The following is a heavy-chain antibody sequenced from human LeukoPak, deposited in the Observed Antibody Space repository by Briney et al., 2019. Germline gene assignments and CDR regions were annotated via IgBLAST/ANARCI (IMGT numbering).Heavy chain of an antibody. D-gene: IGHD4-17*01. J-gene: IGHJ3*02. Sequence: GESLKISCKGSGYSFTSHWISWVHQMPGKGLEWMGRIDPSDSYTNYSPSFQGHVTISADKSISTAYLQWSSLRASDTAMYYCARLGDYGDYDAFDIWGQGTMVTVSS. CDR3: ARLGDYGDYDAFDI. CDR2: IDPSDSYT. CDR1: GYSFTSHW. V-gene: IGHV5-10-1*01.